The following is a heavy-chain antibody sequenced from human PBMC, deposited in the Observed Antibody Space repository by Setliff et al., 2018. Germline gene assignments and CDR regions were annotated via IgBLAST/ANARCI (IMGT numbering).Heavy chain of an antibody. CDR2: LHTSGSI. J-gene: IGHJ4*02. V-gene: IGHV4-61*02. CDR3: ARDNTMVGATDY. CDR1: GGSISSGTYY. D-gene: IGHD1-26*01. Sequence: SETLSLTCTVSGGSISSGTYYWSWIRQPAGKGLEWIGRLHTSGSIDYNPSLKSRVTISVDTSKNQFSLRLRSVTAADTAVYFCARDNTMVGATDYWGPGTLVTVSS.